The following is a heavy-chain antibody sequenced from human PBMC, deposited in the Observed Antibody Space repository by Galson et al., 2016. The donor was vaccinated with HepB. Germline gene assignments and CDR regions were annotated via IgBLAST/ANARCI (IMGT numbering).Heavy chain of an antibody. Sequence: LRLSCAASGFTFNTYWMHRVRQAPGKGLVWVSRINSDRSGTTYADSVKGRFTISRDNAKNTLYLQMNSLRAEDTAVYYCARGRYYAMDVWGQETTVTVSS. CDR2: INSDRSGT. CDR3: ARGRYYAMDV. J-gene: IGHJ6*02. V-gene: IGHV3-74*01. CDR1: GFTFNTYW.